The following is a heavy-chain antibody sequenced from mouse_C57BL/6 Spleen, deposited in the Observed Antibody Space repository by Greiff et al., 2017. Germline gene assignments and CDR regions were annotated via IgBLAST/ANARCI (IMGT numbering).Heavy chain of an antibody. V-gene: IGHV1-82*01. Sequence: QVQLQQSGPELVKPGASVKISCKASGYALSSSWMNWVKQRPGKGLEWIGRIYPGDGDTNYNGKFKGKATLTADKSSSTAYMQLSSLTSEDSAVYFCARGILRDYWGQGTTLTVSS. D-gene: IGHD1-1*01. CDR3: ARGILRDY. CDR1: GYALSSSW. CDR2: IYPGDGDT. J-gene: IGHJ2*01.